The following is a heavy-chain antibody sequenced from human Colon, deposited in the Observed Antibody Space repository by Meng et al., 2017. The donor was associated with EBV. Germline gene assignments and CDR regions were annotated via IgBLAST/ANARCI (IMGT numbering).Heavy chain of an antibody. V-gene: IGHV4-34*01. CDR3: ARRGPSGNFSP. CDR2: IDHRGNT. CDR1: GGSFRDYY. D-gene: IGHD3-10*01. J-gene: IGHJ5*02. Sequence: VQLQQWGAGLLKPSVTLSRSSAVYGGSFRDYYWTWIRHPPGKGLEWIGEIDHRGNTKYNPSLKSRVTISLDTSKKQFSLKVSSVTAADSAVYYCARRGPSGNFSPWSQGALVTVSS.